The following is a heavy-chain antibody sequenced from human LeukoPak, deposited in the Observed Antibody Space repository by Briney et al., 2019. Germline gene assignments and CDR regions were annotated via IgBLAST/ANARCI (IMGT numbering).Heavy chain of an antibody. J-gene: IGHJ4*02. CDR2: ISYDGSNK. CDR1: GFTLSSYG. CDR3: AKSLELGAMAYYFDY. D-gene: IGHD5-18*01. V-gene: IGHV3-30*18. Sequence: GGSLRLSCAASGFTLSSYGMHWVRQAPGKGLEWVALISYDGSNKYYADSVKGRFAISRDNSKNTLYLQMNSLRAEDTAVYYCAKSLELGAMAYYFDYWGQGTLVTASS.